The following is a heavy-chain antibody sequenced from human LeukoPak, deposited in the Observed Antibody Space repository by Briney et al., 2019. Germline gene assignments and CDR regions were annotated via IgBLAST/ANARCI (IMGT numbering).Heavy chain of an antibody. Sequence: PGGSLRLSCAASGFTFSSYGMSWVRQAPGKGLEWVSAISGSGGSTYYTDSVKGRFTVSRDNAKSSLYLQMNSLRAEDTAVYYCASSVGALDYWGQGTLVTVSS. CDR3: ASSVGALDY. CDR2: ISGSGGST. J-gene: IGHJ4*02. CDR1: GFTFSSYG. V-gene: IGHV3-23*01. D-gene: IGHD1-26*01.